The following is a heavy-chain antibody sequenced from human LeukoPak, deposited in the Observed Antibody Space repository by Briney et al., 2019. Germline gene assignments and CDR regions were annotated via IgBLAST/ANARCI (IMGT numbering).Heavy chain of an antibody. D-gene: IGHD1-26*01. CDR1: GYTFTGYY. Sequence: ASVKVSCKASGYTFTGYYMHWVRPAPGQGLEWMGWINPNSGGTNYAQKFQGRVTMTRDTSISTAYMELSRLRSDDTAVYYCARESGSYLREFDYWGQGTLVTVSS. CDR2: INPNSGGT. CDR3: ARESGSYLREFDY. J-gene: IGHJ4*02. V-gene: IGHV1-2*02.